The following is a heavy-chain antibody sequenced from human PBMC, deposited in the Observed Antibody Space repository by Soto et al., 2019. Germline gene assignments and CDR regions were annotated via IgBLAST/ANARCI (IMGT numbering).Heavy chain of an antibody. D-gene: IGHD5-18*01. V-gene: IGHV3-74*01. Sequence: LRLSCAASGFTFSSYWMHWVRQAPGKGLVWVARINRDGSDTDYVDSVKGRFTISRDNAKNTLYLQMHSLRAEDTAVFYCGRGGSDSPMAPGYWGQGTLVTVSS. CDR3: GRGGSDSPMAPGY. CDR1: GFTFSSYW. CDR2: INRDGSDT. J-gene: IGHJ4*02.